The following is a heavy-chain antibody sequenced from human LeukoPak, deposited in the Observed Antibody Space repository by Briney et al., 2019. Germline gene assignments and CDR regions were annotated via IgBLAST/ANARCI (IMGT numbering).Heavy chain of an antibody. CDR2: IYYSGST. D-gene: IGHD3-22*01. CDR1: GGSISSYY. Sequence: SEILSLTCTVSGGSISSYYWSWIRQPPGKGLEWIGYIYYSGSTNYNPSLKSRVTISVDTSKNQFSLKLSSVTAADTAVYYCARSYDSSGYFVSPYYFDYWGQGTLVTVSS. J-gene: IGHJ4*02. CDR3: ARSYDSSGYFVSPYYFDY. V-gene: IGHV4-59*01.